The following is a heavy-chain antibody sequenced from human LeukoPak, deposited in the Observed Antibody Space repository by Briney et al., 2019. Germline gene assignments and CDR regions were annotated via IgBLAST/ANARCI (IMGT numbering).Heavy chain of an antibody. CDR2: ISGSGGST. D-gene: IGHD3-10*01. CDR3: AKDGGSGSYYNNY. Sequence: GRSLRLSCAVSGFTFSSYAMSWVRQAPGKGLEWVSAISGSGGSTYYADSVKGRFTISRDNSKNTLYLQMNSLRAEDTAVYYCAKDGGSGSYYNNYWGQGTLVTVSS. J-gene: IGHJ4*02. V-gene: IGHV3-23*01. CDR1: GFTFSSYA.